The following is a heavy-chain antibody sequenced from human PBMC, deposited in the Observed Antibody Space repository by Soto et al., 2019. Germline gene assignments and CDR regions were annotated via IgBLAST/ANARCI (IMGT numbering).Heavy chain of an antibody. D-gene: IGHD3-22*01. V-gene: IGHV1-18*01. CDR3: ARALYYYDNSGLAY. CDR1: GYTFTSYG. CDR2: INIYSGDA. J-gene: IGHJ4*02. Sequence: QVRLEQSGPEVKKTGASVKVSCKASGYTFTSYGISWVRQAPGQGLEWMGWINIYSGDANYAQSFQDRVTMTRETSTKTVYMEMRTLRSDDTAVYYCARALYYYDNSGLAYWGQGTLVTVSS.